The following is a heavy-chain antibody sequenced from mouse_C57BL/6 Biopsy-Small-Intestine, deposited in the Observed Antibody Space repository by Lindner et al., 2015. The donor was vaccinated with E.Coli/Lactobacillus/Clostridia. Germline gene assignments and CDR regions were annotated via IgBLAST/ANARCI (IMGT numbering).Heavy chain of an antibody. V-gene: IGHV1-82*01. CDR3: ARAYGSSYEWFAY. J-gene: IGHJ3*01. D-gene: IGHD1-1*01. CDR2: IYPGDGDT. CDR1: GYAFSSSW. Sequence: QLQESGPELVKPGASVKISCKASGYAFSSSWMNWVKQRPGKGLEWIGRIYPGDGDTNYNGKFKGKATLTADKSSSTAYMQLSSLTSEDSAVYFCARAYGSSYEWFAYWGQGTLVTVSA.